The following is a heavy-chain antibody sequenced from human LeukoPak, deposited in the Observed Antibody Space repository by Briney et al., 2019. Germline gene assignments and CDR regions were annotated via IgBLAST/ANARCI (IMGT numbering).Heavy chain of an antibody. J-gene: IGHJ4*02. CDR2: IYSSGST. D-gene: IGHD3-10*01. V-gene: IGHV4-39*01. CDR3: ARRTPGDHSLLWFGD. CDR1: GGSISSSSYY. Sequence: NPSETLSLTCTVSGGSISSSSYYWGWIRQPPGKGLEWIGSIYSSGSTYYNPSLKSRVTISVDTSTNQFSLKLSSVTAADTAVYYCARRTPGDHSLLWFGDWGQGTLVTVSS.